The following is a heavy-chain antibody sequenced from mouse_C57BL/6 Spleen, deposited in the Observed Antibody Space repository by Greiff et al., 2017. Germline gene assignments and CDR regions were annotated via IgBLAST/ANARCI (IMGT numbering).Heavy chain of an antibody. CDR3: ARGHYSKAWFAY. CDR2: IYPSDSET. V-gene: IGHV1-61*01. J-gene: IGHJ3*01. D-gene: IGHD2-5*01. CDR1: GYTFTSYW. Sequence: VQLQQPGAELVRPGSSVKLSCKASGYTFTSYWMDWVKQRPGQGLEWIGNIYPSDSETHYNQKFKDKATLTVDKSSSTAYMQLSSLTSEDSAVYYCARGHYSKAWFAYWGQGTLVTVAA.